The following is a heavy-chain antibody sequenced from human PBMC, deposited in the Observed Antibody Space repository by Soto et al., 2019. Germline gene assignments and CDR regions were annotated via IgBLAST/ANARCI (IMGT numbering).Heavy chain of an antibody. CDR3: AKNQERELPRVIDF. CDR2: MSGSSSTT. J-gene: IGHJ4*02. D-gene: IGHD1-7*01. Sequence: EVRLLESGGGLVQPGGSLRLSCATSGLTFSNYAMRWVRQAPGGGLEWVSSMSGSSSTTYYADSVRGRFTISRDRSNNTLYLQMSSLRAEDTALYYCAKNQERELPRVIDFWGQGSLVTVSS. V-gene: IGHV3-23*01. CDR1: GLTFSNYA.